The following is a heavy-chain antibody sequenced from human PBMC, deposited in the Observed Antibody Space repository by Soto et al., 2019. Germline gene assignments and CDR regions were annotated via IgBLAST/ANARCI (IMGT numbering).Heavy chain of an antibody. D-gene: IGHD6-6*01. J-gene: IGHJ6*02. CDR1: GYSFTSYW. V-gene: IGHV5-51*01. Sequence: GESLKISCKGSGYSFTSYWIGWVRQMPGKGLEWMGIIYPGDSDTRYSPSFQGQVTTSADKSISTAYLQWSSLKASDTAMYYCARQGSSSRDGMDVWGQGTTVTVSS. CDR3: ARQGSSSRDGMDV. CDR2: IYPGDSDT.